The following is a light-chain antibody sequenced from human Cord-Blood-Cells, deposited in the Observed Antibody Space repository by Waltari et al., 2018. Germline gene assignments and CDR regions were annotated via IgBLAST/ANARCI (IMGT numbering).Light chain of an antibody. CDR1: SLRSYY. Sequence: SSELTQDPAVSVALGQSVRITCQGDSLRSYYPRWYQQKPGQAPVLAIYVKNNRPSGIPDRFSDSSSGNTASLTITGAQAEDEADYYCNSRDSSGNHYVFGTGTKVTVL. CDR2: VKN. V-gene: IGLV3-19*01. CDR3: NSRDSSGNHYV. J-gene: IGLJ1*01.